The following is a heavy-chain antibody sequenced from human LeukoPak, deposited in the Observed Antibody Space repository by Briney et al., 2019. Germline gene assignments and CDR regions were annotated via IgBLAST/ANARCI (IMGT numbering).Heavy chain of an antibody. CDR1: GGSFSGYY. D-gene: IGHD3-10*01. CDR2: INHSGTT. J-gene: IGHJ3*02. V-gene: IGHV4-34*01. CDR3: ARQKSTRITMVRGVSLGAFDI. Sequence: SETLSLTCAVYGGSFSGYYWSWIRQPPGKGLEWIGEINHSGTTNCNPSLKSRVTTSVDTSKNQFSLKLSSVTAADTAVYYCARQKSTRITMVRGVSLGAFDIWGQGTMVTVSS.